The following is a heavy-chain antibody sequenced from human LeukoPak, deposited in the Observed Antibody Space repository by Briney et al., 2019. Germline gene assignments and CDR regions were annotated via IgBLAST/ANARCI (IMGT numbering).Heavy chain of an antibody. D-gene: IGHD6-13*01. CDR2: ISGSGGST. CDR1: GFTFSSYG. V-gene: IGHV3-23*01. Sequence: PGGSLRLSCAASGFTFSSYGMSWVRQAPGKGLEWVSAISGSGGSTYYADSVKGRFTISRDNSKNTLYLQMNSLRAEDTAVYYCAKEIIAAAGHSRDAFDIWGQGTMVTVSS. J-gene: IGHJ3*02. CDR3: AKEIIAAAGHSRDAFDI.